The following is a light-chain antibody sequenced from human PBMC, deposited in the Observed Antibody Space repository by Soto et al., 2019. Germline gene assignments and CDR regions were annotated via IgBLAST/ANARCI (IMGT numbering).Light chain of an antibody. CDR1: SSDVGGYNF. J-gene: IGLJ1*01. CDR2: EVS. CDR3: SSYTSSSTLYV. Sequence: QSALTQPASVSGSPGQSITISCTGTSSDVGGYNFVSWYQHHPGKAPQLMIFEVSNRPSGISYRFSGSKSGNTASLTISGLQAEDEADYYCSSYTSSSTLYVFGTGTQLTVL. V-gene: IGLV2-14*01.